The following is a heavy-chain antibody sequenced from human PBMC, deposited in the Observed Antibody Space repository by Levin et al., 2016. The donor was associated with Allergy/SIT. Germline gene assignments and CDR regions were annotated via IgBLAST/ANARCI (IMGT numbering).Heavy chain of an antibody. CDR2: LSPGGRST. D-gene: IGHD3-3*01. V-gene: IGHV3-23*01. CDR3: AKAHRTTVFGVALPDY. J-gene: IGHJ4*02. Sequence: GESLKISCAASGFPFSSYAMSWVRQAPEKGLEWVSSLSPGGRSTYYADSVKGRFTISRDNSDNTLFLQMNGLRAEDSAVYHCAKAHRTTVFGVALPDYWGQGTLVTVSS. CDR1: GFPFSSYA.